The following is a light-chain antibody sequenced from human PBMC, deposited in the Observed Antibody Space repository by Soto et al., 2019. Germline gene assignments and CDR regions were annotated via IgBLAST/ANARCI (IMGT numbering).Light chain of an antibody. Sequence: QSALPQPASVSGSPGHSITISCTGASTDIGRYDLVAWYQQDPGKAPKLMIYEVNKRHSGVSDRFSGSKSGNTASLTISGLQAEDDADYFCSSHAGRGSIIFGGGTKLPVL. J-gene: IGLJ2*01. CDR2: EVN. V-gene: IGLV2-23*02. CDR1: STDIGRYDL. CDR3: SSHAGRGSII.